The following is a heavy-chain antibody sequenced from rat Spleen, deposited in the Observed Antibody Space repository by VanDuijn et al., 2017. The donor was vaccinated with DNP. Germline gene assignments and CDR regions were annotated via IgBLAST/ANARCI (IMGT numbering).Heavy chain of an antibody. CDR3: TRGPIYYDTSYIPDY. Sequence: EVQLVESGGGLVQPGRSLKLSCTASGFIFRNYDMAWVRQAPTKGLEWVASISYDGSSTYYRDSVKGRFTISRDNAKSTLYLQMDSLRSEDTATYYCTRGPIYYDTSYIPDYWGQGVMVTVSS. CDR2: ISYDGSST. CDR1: GFIFRNYD. D-gene: IGHD1-2*01. J-gene: IGHJ2*01. V-gene: IGHV5-20*01.